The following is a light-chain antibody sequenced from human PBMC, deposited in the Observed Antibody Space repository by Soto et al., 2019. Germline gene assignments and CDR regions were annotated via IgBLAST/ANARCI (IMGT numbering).Light chain of an antibody. Sequence: ETVMTQSPATLSVSPGERPTLSCRASQSVSSNLAWYQQKPGQAPRLLIYDASTRATGIPARFSGSGSGTEFTLTISSLQSEDFAVSYYQQYNTWPLTFGPGTKVDIK. CDR1: QSVSSN. CDR3: QQYNTWPLT. CDR2: DAS. V-gene: IGKV3-15*01. J-gene: IGKJ3*01.